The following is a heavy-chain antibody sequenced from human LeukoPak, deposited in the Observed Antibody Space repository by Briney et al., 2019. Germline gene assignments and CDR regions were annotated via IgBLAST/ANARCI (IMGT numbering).Heavy chain of an antibody. V-gene: IGHV4-4*07. CDR3: ARGPTFRRTSKSGAFDI. Sequence: SETLSLTCTVSGDSISSLFLSWIRQPAGKGLEWIGRIYGSRSTTYNPSLKSRVTMSVDTSKNQFSLKLTSVTAADTAVYYCARGPTFRRTSKSGAFDIWGQGTMVTVSS. CDR2: IYGSRST. J-gene: IGHJ3*02. D-gene: IGHD3-16*01. CDR1: GDSISSLF.